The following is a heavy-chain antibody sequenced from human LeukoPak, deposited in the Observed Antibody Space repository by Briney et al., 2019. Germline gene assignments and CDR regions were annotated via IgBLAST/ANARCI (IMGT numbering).Heavy chain of an antibody. D-gene: IGHD4-23*01. CDR3: ARDKAVTTEVTQHFQH. J-gene: IGHJ1*01. CDR1: GYTFTNYG. CDR2: VSAYNGYT. V-gene: IGHV1-18*01. Sequence: ASVKVSCKASGYTFTNYGISWVRPAPGQGLEWMGWVSAYNGYTDYAQKLQFRVTMTTDTSTSTAYMELRSLRSDDTAVYYCARDKAVTTEVTQHFQHWGQGTLVTVSS.